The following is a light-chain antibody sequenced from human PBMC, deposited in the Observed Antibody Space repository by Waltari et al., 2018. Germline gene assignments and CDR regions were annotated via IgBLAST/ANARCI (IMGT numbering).Light chain of an antibody. CDR2: DVT. Sequence: QSALTQPASVSGSPGQSITISCTGTSTDIGVSDYVSWYQHHPGKAPKVMIYDVTKRPSGVPKRFSGSKSGYTASLTISGLQAEDEADYYCCSYAGNNYVLFGGGTKLTVL. J-gene: IGLJ2*01. CDR3: CSYAGNNYVL. CDR1: STDIGVSDY. V-gene: IGLV2-23*02.